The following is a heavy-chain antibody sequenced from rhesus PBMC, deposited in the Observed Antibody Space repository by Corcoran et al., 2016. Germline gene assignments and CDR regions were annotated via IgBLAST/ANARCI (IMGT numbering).Heavy chain of an antibody. D-gene: IGHD3-3*01. CDR1: GGPISDNYY. CDR2: IHGNSATT. Sequence: QVQLQESGPGLVKPSETLSLTCAVSGGPISDNYYWNCIRKPPGRGLEWIGNIHGNSATTYYNSSLKSRVSISKDTSKNQFFLNLGSVTAADTAVYYCTRGISYWGQGVLVTVSS. J-gene: IGHJ4*01. V-gene: IGHV4S9*01. CDR3: TRGISY.